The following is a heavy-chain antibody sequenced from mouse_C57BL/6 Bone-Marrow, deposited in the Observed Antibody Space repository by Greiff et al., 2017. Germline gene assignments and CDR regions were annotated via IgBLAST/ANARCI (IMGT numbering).Heavy chain of an antibody. Sequence: VQLQQSGPELVKPGASVKLSCKASGYTFTSYDINWVKQRPGQGLEWIGWIYPRDGSTKYKEKFKGKATLTVDTSSSTAYMELPSLPSEDSAVYFCARLEFDGSSGDWYFDVWGTGTTVTVSS. V-gene: IGHV1-85*01. J-gene: IGHJ1*03. CDR2: IYPRDGST. CDR1: GYTFTSYD. CDR3: ARLEFDGSSGDWYFDV. D-gene: IGHD1-1*01.